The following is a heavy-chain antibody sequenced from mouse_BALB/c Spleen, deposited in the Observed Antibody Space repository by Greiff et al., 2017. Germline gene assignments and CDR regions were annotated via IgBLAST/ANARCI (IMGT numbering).Heavy chain of an antibody. J-gene: IGHJ4*01. D-gene: IGHD2-1*01. Sequence: EVQLVESGGGLVQPGGSRKLSCAASGFTFSSFGMHWVRQAPEKGLEWVAYISSGSSTIYYADTVKGRFTISRDNPKNTLFLQMTSLRSEDTAMYYCARADGNHLYYAMDDWGQGTSVTVSS. CDR1: GFTFSSFG. V-gene: IGHV5-17*02. CDR2: ISSGSSTI. CDR3: ARADGNHLYYAMDD.